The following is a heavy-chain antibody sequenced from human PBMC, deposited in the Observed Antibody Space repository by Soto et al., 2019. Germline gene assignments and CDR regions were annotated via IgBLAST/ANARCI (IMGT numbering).Heavy chain of an antibody. CDR2: IYWDDDK. Sequence: QITLKESGPTLVKPTQTLTLTCTFSGFSLSTSGVGVGWIRQPPGKALEWLALIYWDDDKRYSPSLKSRLTITKDTSKNQVVLTMTNMDPVDTATYHCAHHSGSYYYFDYWGQGTLVTVSS. V-gene: IGHV2-5*02. CDR1: GFSLSTSGVG. J-gene: IGHJ4*02. CDR3: AHHSGSYYYFDY. D-gene: IGHD1-26*01.